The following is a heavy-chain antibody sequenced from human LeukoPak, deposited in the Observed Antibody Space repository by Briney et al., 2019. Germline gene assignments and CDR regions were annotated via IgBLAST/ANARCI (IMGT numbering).Heavy chain of an antibody. CDR2: IDNYGDGT. CDR3: VKMDSRDY. D-gene: IGHD3/OR15-3a*01. J-gene: IGHJ4*02. Sequence: GGSLRLSCSASRFSSRNYAMHWVRQAPGKGLEYVSAIDNYGDGTYYADSVKGRFTFSRDISKNTLYLQMSSLRAEDTAVYYCVKMDSRDYWGQGTLVIVSS. CDR1: RFSSRNYA. V-gene: IGHV3-64D*06.